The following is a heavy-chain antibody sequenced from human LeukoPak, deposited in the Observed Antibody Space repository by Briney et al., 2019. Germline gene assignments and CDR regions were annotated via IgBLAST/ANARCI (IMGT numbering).Heavy chain of an antibody. CDR2: FYYSGST. CDR3: ARHRYVDRLSPFGF. V-gene: IGHV4-39*01. D-gene: IGHD3-9*01. CDR1: GGSISSSSYF. J-gene: IGHJ4*02. Sequence: SETLSLTCTVSGGSISSSSYFWGWIRQPPGKGLEWIGTFYYSGSTYYNPSLKGRVTISVDTSNNQFSLKLSSATAADTAVYYCARHRYVDRLSPFGFWGQGTLVTVSS.